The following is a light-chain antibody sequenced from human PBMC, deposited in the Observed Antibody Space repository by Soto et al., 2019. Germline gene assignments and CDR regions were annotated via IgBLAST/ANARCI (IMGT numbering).Light chain of an antibody. CDR1: HSLLHSDGKTY. V-gene: IGKV2-29*03. J-gene: IGKJ1*01. Sequence: ILMTQTPLSLSIIPGQTASIYCKSSHSLLHSDGKTYFYWYVQKAGQAPQPLIYEVSNRFSGVPERFSGSGSRTDFTLKISRVEADDVGIYYCMQAIDIPWTFGQGTKVDIK. CDR2: EVS. CDR3: MQAIDIPWT.